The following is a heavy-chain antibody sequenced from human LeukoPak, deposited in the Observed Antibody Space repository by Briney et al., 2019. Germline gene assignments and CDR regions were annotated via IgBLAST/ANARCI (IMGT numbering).Heavy chain of an antibody. Sequence: PGGSLRLSCAASGFTFSDAWMNWVRQAPGKGLECVSVIYNGGATYYADSVKGRFTISRDNSKNTLYLQMNGLRAEDTAVYFCAREFGSGTFDWGQGTLVTVSS. V-gene: IGHV3-53*01. CDR2: IYNGGAT. CDR3: AREFGSGTFD. D-gene: IGHD2-2*01. J-gene: IGHJ4*02. CDR1: GFTFSDAW.